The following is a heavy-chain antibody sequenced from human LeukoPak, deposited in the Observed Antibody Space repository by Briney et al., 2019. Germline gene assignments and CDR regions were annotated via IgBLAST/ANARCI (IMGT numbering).Heavy chain of an antibody. CDR3: ARSRPMLGPAAKFAWFDP. J-gene: IGHJ5*02. D-gene: IGHD2-2*01. CDR2: INSDGSST. V-gene: IGHV3-74*01. Sequence: PGGSLRLTCAASGFTFSSYWMHWVRQAPGKGLVWVSRINSDGSSTSYADSVKGRFTISRDNAKNTLYLQMNSLRAEDTAVYYCARSRPMLGPAAKFAWFDPWGQGTLVTVSS. CDR1: GFTFSSYW.